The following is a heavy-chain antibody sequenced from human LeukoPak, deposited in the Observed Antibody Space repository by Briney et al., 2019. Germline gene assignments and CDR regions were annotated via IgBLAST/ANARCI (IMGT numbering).Heavy chain of an antibody. CDR3: AKDRGLDCSSTSCYSSGLLDY. V-gene: IGHV3-23*01. J-gene: IGHJ4*02. Sequence: PGASLRLSCAASGFTFSSYAMSWVRQAPGKGLEWVSAISGSGGSTYYADSVKGRFTNSRDNSKNTLYLQMNSLRAEDTAVYYCAKDRGLDCSSTSCYSSGLLDYWGQGTLVTVSS. CDR2: ISGSGGST. D-gene: IGHD2-2*02. CDR1: GFTFSSYA.